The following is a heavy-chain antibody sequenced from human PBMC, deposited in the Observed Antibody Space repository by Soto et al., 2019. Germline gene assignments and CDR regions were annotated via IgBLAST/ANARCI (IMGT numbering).Heavy chain of an antibody. CDR3: VREEGVVGDTSAFDI. V-gene: IGHV3-21*01. Sequence: EVQLVESGGGLVKPGGCLKLSCAAAGFSFSTYTMSWVRQAPGKGLDWVSSINGRGNYIYYADSVKGRFTSSRDNAKNSLSLEMNSLRAEDTAVYYCVREEGVVGDTSAFDIWGQGTMVTVSS. CDR2: INGRGNYI. CDR1: GFSFSTYT. D-gene: IGHD1-26*01. J-gene: IGHJ3*02.